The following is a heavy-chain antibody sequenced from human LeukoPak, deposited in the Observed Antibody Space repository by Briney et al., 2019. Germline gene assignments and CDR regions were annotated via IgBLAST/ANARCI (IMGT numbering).Heavy chain of an antibody. J-gene: IGHJ4*02. CDR2: IYYSGST. CDR1: GGSISSYY. D-gene: IGHD5-24*01. CDR3: ARGAVEMATDFDY. V-gene: IGHV4-59*01. Sequence: SETLSLTCTVSGGSISSYYWSWIRQPPGKGLEGIGYIYYSGSTNYNPSLKSRVTISVDTSKNQFSLKLSSVTAADTAVYYCARGAVEMATDFDYWGQGTLVTVSS.